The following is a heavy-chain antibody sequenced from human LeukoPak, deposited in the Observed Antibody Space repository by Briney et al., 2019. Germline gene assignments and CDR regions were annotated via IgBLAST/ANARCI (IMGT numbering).Heavy chain of an antibody. D-gene: IGHD2-15*01. V-gene: IGHV3-11*04. CDR1: GFTFSDYY. CDR3: ARGADGVSSNSRGWFDP. CDR2: ITSSGSSI. Sequence: GGSLRLSCAASGFTFSDYYMSWIRQAPGKGLEWVSYITSSGSSIYYADSVKGRFTISRDNARNSLYLQMNTLRAEDTAVYSCARGADGVSSNSRGWFDPWGQGTLVTVSS. J-gene: IGHJ5*02.